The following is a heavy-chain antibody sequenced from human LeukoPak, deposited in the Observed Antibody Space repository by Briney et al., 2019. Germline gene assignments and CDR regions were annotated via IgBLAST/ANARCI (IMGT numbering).Heavy chain of an antibody. CDR1: GYTFTGYY. CDR2: INPNSGGT. D-gene: IGHD3-9*01. Sequence: VASVKVSCKASGYTFTGYYMHWVRQAPGQGLEWMGWINPNSGGTKYAQKFQGRVTMTRDTSISTAHMELSRLRSDDTAVYYCARDGYDILTGSYYFDYWGQGTLVTVSS. V-gene: IGHV1-2*02. CDR3: ARDGYDILTGSYYFDY. J-gene: IGHJ4*02.